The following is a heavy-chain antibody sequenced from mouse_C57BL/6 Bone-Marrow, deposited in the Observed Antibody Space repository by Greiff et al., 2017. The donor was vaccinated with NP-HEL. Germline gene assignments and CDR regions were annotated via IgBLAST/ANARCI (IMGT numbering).Heavy chain of an antibody. CDR3: AREGSIAMDY. D-gene: IGHD1-1*01. J-gene: IGHJ4*01. CDR2: INPNNGGT. V-gene: IGHV1-26*01. CDR1: GYTFTDYY. Sequence: EVQLQQSGPELVKPGASVKISCKASGYTFTDYYMNWVKQSHGKSLEWIGDINPNNGGTSYNQKFKGKATLTVDKSSSTAYMELRSLTSEDSAVYYCAREGSIAMDYWGQGTSVTVSS.